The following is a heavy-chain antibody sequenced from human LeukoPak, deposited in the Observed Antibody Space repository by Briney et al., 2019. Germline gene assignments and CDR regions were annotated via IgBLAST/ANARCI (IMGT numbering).Heavy chain of an antibody. J-gene: IGHJ4*02. CDR3: ARSGDCGGDCYDY. CDR2: ISYDGSNK. V-gene: IGHV3-30*03. D-gene: IGHD2-21*01. CDR1: GFTFSSYG. Sequence: PGRSLRLSCAASGFTFSSYGMHWVRQAPGKGLEWVAVISYDGSNKYYADSVKGRFTISRDNSKNTLYLQMNSLRAEDTAVYYCARSGDCGGDCYDYWGQGTLVTVSS.